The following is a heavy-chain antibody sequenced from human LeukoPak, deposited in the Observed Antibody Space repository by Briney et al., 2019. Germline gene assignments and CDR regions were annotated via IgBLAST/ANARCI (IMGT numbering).Heavy chain of an antibody. CDR1: DGSLSGYY. D-gene: IGHD6-19*01. J-gene: IGHJ4*02. CDR3: ARGREAGTDY. Sequence: SETLSLTCSVYDGSLSGYYWSWIRQPPGKGLEWIGEINHSGSTNYNPSLKSRVTISVDTSKNQFSLKLSSVTAADTAVYYCARGREAGTDYWGQGTLVTVSS. V-gene: IGHV4-34*01. CDR2: INHSGST.